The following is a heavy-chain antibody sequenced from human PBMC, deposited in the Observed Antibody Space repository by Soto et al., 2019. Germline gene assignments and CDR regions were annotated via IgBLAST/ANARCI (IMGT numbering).Heavy chain of an antibody. CDR3: ARDYGHDCSGGNCYFYF. J-gene: IGHJ4*02. Sequence: QVQLVQSGAEVKKPGSSVKVSCKASGGTFSRDAINWVRQAPGHGLQWMGGIVPLFGTANYAQKFQGRVTITADESTSTAHMELRSLRSEDTAVYYCARDYGHDCSGGNCYFYFWGQGTLVTVSS. D-gene: IGHD2-15*01. CDR2: IVPLFGTA. CDR1: GGTFSRDA. V-gene: IGHV1-69*01.